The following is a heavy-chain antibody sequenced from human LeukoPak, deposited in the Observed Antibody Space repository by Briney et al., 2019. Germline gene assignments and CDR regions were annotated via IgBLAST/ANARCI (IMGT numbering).Heavy chain of an antibody. CDR2: ISAYNGNT. Sequence: ASVKVSCKASGYTFTSYGISWVRQAPGQGLEWMGWISAYNGNTNYAQKLQDRVTMTTDTSTSTAYMELRSLRSDDTAVYYCARDRFGPAAPIGGYYYYMDVWGKGTTVTVSS. CDR1: GYTFTSYG. J-gene: IGHJ6*03. D-gene: IGHD2-2*01. V-gene: IGHV1-18*01. CDR3: ARDRFGPAAPIGGYYYYMDV.